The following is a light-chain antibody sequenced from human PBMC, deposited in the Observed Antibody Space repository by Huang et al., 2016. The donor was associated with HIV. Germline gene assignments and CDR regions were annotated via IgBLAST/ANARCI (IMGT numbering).Light chain of an antibody. CDR1: QSISSSF. J-gene: IGKJ2*01. CDR2: SAS. Sequence: IVLTQSPGTLSLSPGARATLSCRASQSISSSFLAWFQQKPGQAPRLLIYSASSRAAGIPDRVVGSGSGTDFTLTINRLEPEDSAVYYCHQYGSSPPNTFGQGTKLEIK. V-gene: IGKV3-20*01. CDR3: HQYGSSPPNT.